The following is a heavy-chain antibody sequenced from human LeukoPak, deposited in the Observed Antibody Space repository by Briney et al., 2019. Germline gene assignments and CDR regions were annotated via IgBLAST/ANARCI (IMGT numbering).Heavy chain of an antibody. D-gene: IGHD3-3*01. CDR1: GFTFSSYS. Sequence: GGSLRLSCAASGFTFSSYSMNWVRQAPGKGLEWVSSISSSSSYIYYADSVKGRFNISRDNAKNSLYLQMNSLRAEYTAVYYCARTIFGVVTHAFDIWGQGTMVTVSS. J-gene: IGHJ3*02. CDR3: ARTIFGVVTHAFDI. CDR2: ISSSSSYI. V-gene: IGHV3-21*01.